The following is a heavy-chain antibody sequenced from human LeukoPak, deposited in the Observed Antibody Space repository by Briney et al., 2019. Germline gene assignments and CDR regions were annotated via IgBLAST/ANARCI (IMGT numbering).Heavy chain of an antibody. J-gene: IGHJ5*02. V-gene: IGHV1-2*02. CDR2: INPNSGGT. CDR1: GYTFTSYY. Sequence: ASVKVSCKASGYTFTSYYMHWVRQAPGQGLEWMGWINPNSGGTNYAQKFQGRVTMTRDASLSTVYMEMNRLRSDDTAVYFCARAVAVAAHLGAWFDPWGQGTLVTVSS. D-gene: IGHD2-15*01. CDR3: ARAVAVAAHLGAWFDP.